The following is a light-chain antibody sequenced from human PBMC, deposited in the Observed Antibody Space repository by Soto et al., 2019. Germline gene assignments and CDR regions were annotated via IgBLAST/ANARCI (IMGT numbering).Light chain of an antibody. J-gene: IGKJ5*01. CDR2: GAS. Sequence: DIVMTQSPDSLAVSLGERATINCKSSQIVLSSSNNRDYLAWYQQKPGQPPKLLIYGASARVSGVPDRFIGSGSGTDFTLTISSLQAEDVAVYYCQQYYSTPITFGQGTRLEIK. V-gene: IGKV4-1*01. CDR3: QQYYSTPIT. CDR1: QIVLSSSNNRDY.